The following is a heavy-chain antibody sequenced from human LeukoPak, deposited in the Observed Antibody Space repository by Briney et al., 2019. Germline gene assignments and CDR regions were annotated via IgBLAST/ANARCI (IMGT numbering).Heavy chain of an antibody. CDR2: IWHSGST. D-gene: IGHD3-22*01. CDR3: ARDRRYYDSSDYLRGDFDY. J-gene: IGHJ4*02. CDR1: GDSINSGYY. Sequence: SETLSLTCTVSGDSINSGYYWSWIRQHPGQGLEWVGNIWHSGSTSYNPSLKGRTTISVDTSKNQFSLKLSSVTAADTAVYYCARDRRYYDSSDYLRGDFDYWGQGTLVTVSS. V-gene: IGHV4-31*03.